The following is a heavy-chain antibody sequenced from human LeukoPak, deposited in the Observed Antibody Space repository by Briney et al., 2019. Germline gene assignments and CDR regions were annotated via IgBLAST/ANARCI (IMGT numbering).Heavy chain of an antibody. Sequence: SETLSLTCTVSGGFISSGSYYWSWIRQPAGKGLEWIGRIYTSGSTNYNPSLKSRVTISVDTSKNQFSLKLSSVTAADTAVYYCARDESFDPWGRGTLVTVSS. CDR1: GGFISSGSYY. CDR3: ARDESFDP. CDR2: IYTSGST. J-gene: IGHJ5*02. V-gene: IGHV4-61*02.